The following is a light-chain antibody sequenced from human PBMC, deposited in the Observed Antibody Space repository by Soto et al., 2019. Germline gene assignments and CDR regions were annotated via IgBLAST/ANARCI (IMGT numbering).Light chain of an antibody. CDR1: QSISSW. CDR2: GAS. V-gene: IGKV1-5*01. Sequence: DIQMTQSPSTLSAFVGDRVTITCRASQSISSWLVWYQQKPGKAPKLLIYGASTLESGVPLRFSGSGSGTEFTLTISSLQPDDFATYYCQQYNSDSPLTFGGGTKVEI. CDR3: QQYNSDSPLT. J-gene: IGKJ4*01.